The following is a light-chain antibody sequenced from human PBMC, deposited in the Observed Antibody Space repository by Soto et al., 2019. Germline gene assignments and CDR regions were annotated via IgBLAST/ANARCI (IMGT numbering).Light chain of an antibody. CDR3: QQYGSSSWT. J-gene: IGKJ1*01. Sequence: ETLMTHSPATLSASPCARATLYFRASQTISNNLAWYHQKPGQAPRLLIYGASSRATGIPDRFSGSGSGTDFILTISRLEPEDFAVYYCQQYGSSSWTFGQGTKVDIK. V-gene: IGKV3-20*01. CDR1: QTISNN. CDR2: GAS.